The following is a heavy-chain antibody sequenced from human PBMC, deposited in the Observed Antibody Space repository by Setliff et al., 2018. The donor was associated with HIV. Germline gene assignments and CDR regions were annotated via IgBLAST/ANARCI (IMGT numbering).Heavy chain of an antibody. J-gene: IGHJ5*02. CDR1: GGSFSGYF. Sequence: PSETLSLTCAVYGGSFSGYFWSWIRQSPRKRLEWIGELNDSGSTNYNPSLKSRVTISVDTSKNQFSLGLSSVTAADTAVYYCARGTKLVWGRWFDPRGQGTLVTVSS. V-gene: IGHV4-34*01. D-gene: IGHD6-6*01. CDR2: LNDSGST. CDR3: ARGTKLVWGRWFDP.